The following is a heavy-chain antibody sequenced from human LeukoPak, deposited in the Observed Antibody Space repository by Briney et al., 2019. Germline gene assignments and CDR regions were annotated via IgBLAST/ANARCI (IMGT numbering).Heavy chain of an antibody. J-gene: IGHJ4*02. Sequence: PSETLSPTCTVSGYSISSGYYWGWIRQPPGKGLEWIGSIYHSGSTYYNPSLKSRVTISVDTSKNQFSLKLSSVTAADTAVYYFARDSRPNRGEFEYRGQGTLVNVPS. D-gene: IGHD3-16*01. V-gene: IGHV4-38-2*02. CDR1: GYSISSGYY. CDR3: ARDSRPNRGEFEY. CDR2: IYHSGST.